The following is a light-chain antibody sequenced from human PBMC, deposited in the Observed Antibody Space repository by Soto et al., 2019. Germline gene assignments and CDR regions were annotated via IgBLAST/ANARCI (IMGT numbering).Light chain of an antibody. CDR1: QSISSW. J-gene: IGKJ1*01. CDR3: QHYDSYMWT. CDR2: KAS. Sequence: DIQMTQSPSTLSASVGDRVTITCRASQSISSWLAWYQQKAGKAPKLLIYKASSLESGVPSRFSGSGSGTEFTLTSSSLQPDDFATYYCQHYDSYMWTFGQGTKVEIK. V-gene: IGKV1-5*03.